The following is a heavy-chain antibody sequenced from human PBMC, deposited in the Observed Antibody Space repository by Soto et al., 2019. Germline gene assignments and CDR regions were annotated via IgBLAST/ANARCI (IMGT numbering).Heavy chain of an antibody. Sequence: LRLSCAASGFTFSSYSMNWVRQAPGKGLEWVSSISSSSSYIYYADSVKGRFTISRDNAKNSLYLQMNSLRAEDTAVYYCARGFDVDTAMVDFDYWGQGTLVTVSS. CDR1: GFTFSSYS. CDR2: ISSSSSYI. D-gene: IGHD5-18*01. J-gene: IGHJ4*02. V-gene: IGHV3-21*01. CDR3: ARGFDVDTAMVDFDY.